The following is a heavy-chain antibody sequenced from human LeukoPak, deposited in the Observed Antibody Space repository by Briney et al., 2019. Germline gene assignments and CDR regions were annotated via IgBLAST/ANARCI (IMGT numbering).Heavy chain of an antibody. CDR2: INSDGSST. D-gene: IGHD5-18*01. J-gene: IGHJ4*02. Sequence: GSLRLSCAASGFTFSSYWMHWVRQAPGKGLGWVSRINSDGSSTSYADSVKGRFTISRDNAKNTLYLQMNSLRVEDTAVYYCAGGYSYSLCFDYWGQGTLVTVSS. CDR3: AGGYSYSLCFDY. CDR1: GFTFSSYW. V-gene: IGHV3-74*01.